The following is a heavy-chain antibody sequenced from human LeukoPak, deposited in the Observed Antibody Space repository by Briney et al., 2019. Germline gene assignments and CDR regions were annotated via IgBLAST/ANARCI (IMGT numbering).Heavy chain of an antibody. D-gene: IGHD1-20*01. CDR1: GGTFSSYA. CDR3: ATIITGSTSWGAFDI. J-gene: IGHJ3*02. V-gene: IGHV1-69*04. CDR2: IIPILGIA. Sequence: GSSVKVSCKASGGTFSSYAISWVRQAPGQGLEWMGRIIPILGIANYAQKFQGRVTITADKSTSTAYMELSSLRSEDTAVYYCATIITGSTSWGAFDIWGQGTMVTVSS.